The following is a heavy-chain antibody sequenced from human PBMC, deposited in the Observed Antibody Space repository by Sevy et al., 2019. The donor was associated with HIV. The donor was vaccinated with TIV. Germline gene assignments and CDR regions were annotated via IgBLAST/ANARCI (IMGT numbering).Heavy chain of an antibody. CDR1: GGSISSYY. V-gene: IGHV4-4*07. CDR2: IYTSGST. CDR3: ASGLSPPSYYYYGMDV. Sequence: SETLSLTCTVSGGSISSYYWSWIRQPAGKGLEWIGRIYTSGSTNYNPSLKSRVTISVDTSKNQFSLKLSSVTAADTAVYYCASGLSPPSYYYYGMDVWGQGTTVTVSS. J-gene: IGHJ6*02.